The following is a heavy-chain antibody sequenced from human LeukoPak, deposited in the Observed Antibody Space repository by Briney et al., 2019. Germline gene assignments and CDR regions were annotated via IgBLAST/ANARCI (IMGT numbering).Heavy chain of an antibody. D-gene: IGHD1-26*01. Sequence: GESLKISCKGSGYSFTSYWIGWVRQMPGKGLEWMGIIYPGDSDTRYSPSFQGQVTISADKSISTAYLQWSSLKASDTATYYCARHDRPNSGSYTYDAFDIWGQGTMVTVSS. V-gene: IGHV5-51*01. CDR1: GYSFTSYW. J-gene: IGHJ3*02. CDR2: IYPGDSDT. CDR3: ARHDRPNSGSYTYDAFDI.